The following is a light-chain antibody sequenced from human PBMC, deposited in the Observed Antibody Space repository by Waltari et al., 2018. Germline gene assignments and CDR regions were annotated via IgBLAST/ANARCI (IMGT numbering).Light chain of an antibody. V-gene: IGLV2-14*03. CDR2: DVS. CDR1: SSDVGAYNY. CDR3: SSYTTSSLWV. J-gene: IGLJ3*02. Sequence: QSALTQPASVSGSPGQSITISCTGTSSDVGAYNYVSWYQQHPGKAPKLMIYDVSNRPAGVSDRVSGSKSGNTASLAISGLQAEDEADYYCSSYTTSSLWVFGGGTKLTVL.